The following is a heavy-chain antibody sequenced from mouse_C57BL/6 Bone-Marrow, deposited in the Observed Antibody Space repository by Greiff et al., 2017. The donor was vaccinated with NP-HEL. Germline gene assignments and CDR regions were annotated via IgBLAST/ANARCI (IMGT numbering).Heavy chain of an antibody. V-gene: IGHV1-50*01. D-gene: IGHD2-1*01. CDR1: GYTFTSYW. J-gene: IGHJ1*03. Sequence: QVQLQQPGAELVKPGASVKLSCKASGYTFTSYWMQWVKQRPGQGLEWIGEIDPSDSYTNYNQKFKGKATLTVAPSSSTAYMQLSSLTSEDSAVYYCARDLLWSLYWYVDVWGTGTTVTVSS. CDR3: ARDLLWSLYWYVDV. CDR2: IDPSDSYT.